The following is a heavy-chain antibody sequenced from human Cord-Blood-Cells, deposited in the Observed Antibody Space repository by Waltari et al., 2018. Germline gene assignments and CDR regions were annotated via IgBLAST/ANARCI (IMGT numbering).Heavy chain of an antibody. V-gene: IGHV1-69*01. CDR3: ARQTGYRGSYPDY. CDR1: GGTFTGDA. Sequence: QVLLVQSGAELKKPGSSVKVSCKASGGTFTGDAISWVRQAPGQGLEWMGGIIPIFGTANYAQKFQGRVTITADESTSTAYMELSSLRSEDTAVYYCARQTGYRGSYPDYWGQGTLVTVSS. J-gene: IGHJ4*02. CDR2: IIPIFGTA. D-gene: IGHD1-26*01.